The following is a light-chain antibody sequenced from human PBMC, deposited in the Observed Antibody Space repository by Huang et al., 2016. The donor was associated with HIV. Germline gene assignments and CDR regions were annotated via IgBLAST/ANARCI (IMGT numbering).Light chain of an antibody. Sequence: EIVMTQSPVTLSVSPGERATLSCRASQSVSTNLAWYQQKPGQAPRLLIYGASTRATGIPARFSGSGSGTEFTLTISSLQSEDFAVYYCQQHNNWPLSPLGQGTKLEIK. CDR3: QQHNNWPLSP. J-gene: IGKJ2*01. CDR2: GAS. V-gene: IGKV3-15*01. CDR1: QSVSTN.